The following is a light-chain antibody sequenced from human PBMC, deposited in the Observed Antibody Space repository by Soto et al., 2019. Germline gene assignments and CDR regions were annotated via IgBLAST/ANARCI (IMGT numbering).Light chain of an antibody. CDR1: QSVSSSY. J-gene: IGKJ1*01. CDR2: GAS. CDR3: QQYGSLPWT. Sequence: EIVLTQSPGTLSLSPGERATLSCRASQSVSSSYLAWYQQKLGQAPRLLIYGASSRATGIPDRFSGSGSGTDLTLTISRLEPEDFAVYYWQQYGSLPWTFGQGTKVEIK. V-gene: IGKV3-20*01.